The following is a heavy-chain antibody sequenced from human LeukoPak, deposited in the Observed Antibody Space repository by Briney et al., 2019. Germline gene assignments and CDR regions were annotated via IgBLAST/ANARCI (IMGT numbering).Heavy chain of an antibody. CDR1: GIIFSTYA. CDR2: ISGSSSGSTSIT. CDR3: ARDFWSGYYTED. Sequence: PGGSLRLSCEFSGIIFSTYAMNWVRQAPGKGLEWISYISGSSSGSTSITQYADSVKDRFTISRDNAKNSLHLQMDSLSAEDTAVYYCARDFWSGYYTEDWGQGALVIVSS. D-gene: IGHD3-3*01. J-gene: IGHJ4*02. V-gene: IGHV3-48*04.